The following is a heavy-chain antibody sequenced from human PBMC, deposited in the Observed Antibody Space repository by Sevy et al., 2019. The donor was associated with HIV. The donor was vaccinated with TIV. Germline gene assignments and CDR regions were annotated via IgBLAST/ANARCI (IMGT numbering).Heavy chain of an antibody. CDR3: ARDSSTGITVHGVVTYGMDV. CDR1: GGSISSYY. D-gene: IGHD3-3*01. J-gene: IGHJ6*02. CDR2: VNYRGST. V-gene: IGHV4-59*01. Sequence: SETLSLTCAVSGGSISSYYWTWIRQPPGKGLEWIGYVNYRGSTNYNPSLKSRLTMSVDISKNQFSLKLTSVTAADTVVYYCARDSSTGITVHGVVTYGMDVWGQGTTVTASS.